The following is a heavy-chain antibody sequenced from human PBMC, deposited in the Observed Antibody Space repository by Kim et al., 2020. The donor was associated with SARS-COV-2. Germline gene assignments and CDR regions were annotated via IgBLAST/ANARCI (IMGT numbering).Heavy chain of an antibody. D-gene: IGHD3-10*01. J-gene: IGHJ6*02. CDR3: AREPSGGYGMDV. Sequence: GGSLGLSCAASGFTFSSYSMNWVRQAPGKGLEWVSSISSSSSYIYYADSVKGRFTISRDNAKNSLYLQMNSLRAEDTAVYHCAREPSGGYGMDVWGQGTTVTVSS. CDR2: ISSSSSYI. CDR1: GFTFSSYS. V-gene: IGHV3-21*01.